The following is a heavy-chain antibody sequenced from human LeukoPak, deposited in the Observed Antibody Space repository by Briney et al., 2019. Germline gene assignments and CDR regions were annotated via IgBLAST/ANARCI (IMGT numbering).Heavy chain of an antibody. J-gene: IGHJ3*02. CDR2: IFYSGST. CDR3: ARDLGDGYPTGGAFDI. CDR1: GGSISTSNYY. Sequence: SETLSLTCTVSGGSISTSNYYWGWIRQPPGKGLEWIGNIFYSGSTYYNPSLKSRVTISVDTSKNQFPLKLRSVTAADTAVYYCARDLGDGYPTGGAFDIWGQGTMVTVSS. V-gene: IGHV4-39*06. D-gene: IGHD5-24*01.